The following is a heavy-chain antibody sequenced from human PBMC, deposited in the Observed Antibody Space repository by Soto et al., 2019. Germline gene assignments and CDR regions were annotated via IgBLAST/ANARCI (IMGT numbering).Heavy chain of an antibody. D-gene: IGHD4-17*01. CDR3: ARAHYGDYGYGMDV. V-gene: IGHV4-30-2*01. CDR1: GGSISSGGYP. J-gene: IGHJ6*02. CDR2: IYHSGST. Sequence: QLQLQESGSGLVKPSQTLSLTCAVSGGSISSGGYPWSWIRQPPGKCLEWIGYIYHSGSTYYNPSLKRRVTISVDRSKNQFSLKLSSVTAADTAVYYCARAHYGDYGYGMDVWGQGTTVTVSS.